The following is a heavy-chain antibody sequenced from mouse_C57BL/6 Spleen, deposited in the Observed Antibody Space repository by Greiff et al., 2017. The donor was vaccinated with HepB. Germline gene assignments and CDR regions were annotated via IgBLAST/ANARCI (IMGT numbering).Heavy chain of an antibody. D-gene: IGHD1-1*01. J-gene: IGHJ4*01. V-gene: IGHV1-63*01. CDR3: AREGYYGSSDDYAMDY. CDR1: GYTFTNYW. Sequence: QVQLQQSGAELVRPGTSVKMSCKASGYTFTNYWIGWAKQRPGHGLEWIGDIYPGGGYTNYNEKFKGKGTLTADKSSSTAYMQFSSLTSEDSAIYYGAREGYYGSSDDYAMDYWGQGTSVTVSS. CDR2: IYPGGGYT.